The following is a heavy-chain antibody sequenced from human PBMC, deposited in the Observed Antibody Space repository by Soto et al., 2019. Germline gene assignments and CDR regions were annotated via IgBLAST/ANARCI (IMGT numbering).Heavy chain of an antibody. D-gene: IGHD6-19*01. J-gene: IGHJ4*02. Sequence: GGSLRLSCAASGLTFTSYAMRWVRKAPGKGLEWVSGISGSGGSTYYADPVKGRFTVSRDNGKNTLYLQMNSLRVEDTAVYYCAKALVVAVAGPFEYWGQGTLVTVSS. CDR2: ISGSGGST. CDR1: GLTFTSYA. V-gene: IGHV3-23*01. CDR3: AKALVVAVAGPFEY.